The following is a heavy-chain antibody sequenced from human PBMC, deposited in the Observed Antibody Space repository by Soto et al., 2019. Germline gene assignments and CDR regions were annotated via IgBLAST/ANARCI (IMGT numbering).Heavy chain of an antibody. J-gene: IGHJ6*03. CDR2: IKSKADGGTT. Sequence: PGGSLRLSCAASGFTFSNAWMSWVRQAPGKGLEWVGRIKSKADGGTTDYAAPVKGRFTISRDDSKNTLYLQMNSLKTEDTAVYYCTTQIPHSGYDFMSDYYYYMDVWGKGTTVTVSS. CDR1: GFTFSNAW. V-gene: IGHV3-15*01. D-gene: IGHD5-12*01. CDR3: TTQIPHSGYDFMSDYYYYMDV.